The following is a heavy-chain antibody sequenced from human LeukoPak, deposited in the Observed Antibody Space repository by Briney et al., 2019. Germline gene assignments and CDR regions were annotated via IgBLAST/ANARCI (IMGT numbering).Heavy chain of an antibody. CDR2: IYTSGST. Sequence: SETLSLTCTVSGGSISSYYWSWIRQPAGKGLEWIGRIYTSGSTNYNPSLKSRVTMSVDTSKNQFSLKLSSVTAADTAVYYCARALASSGCYSLDYWGQGTLVTVSS. CDR1: GGSISSYY. CDR3: ARALASSGCYSLDY. D-gene: IGHD3-22*01. J-gene: IGHJ4*02. V-gene: IGHV4-4*07.